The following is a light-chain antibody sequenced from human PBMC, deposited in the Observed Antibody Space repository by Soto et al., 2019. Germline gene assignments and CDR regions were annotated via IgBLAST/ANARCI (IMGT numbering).Light chain of an antibody. CDR2: YDD. V-gene: IGLV1-36*01. CDR3: ATWDDILNAYV. J-gene: IGLJ1*01. Sequence: QSVLTQPPSVSEAPRQRVTISCSGSSSNIGNNGVNWYQQLPGKAPKLLIYYDDLKPSGVSDRFSGSKSGTSASLAISGLQSEDEADYYCATWDDILNAYVFGIGTKVTVL. CDR1: SSNIGNNG.